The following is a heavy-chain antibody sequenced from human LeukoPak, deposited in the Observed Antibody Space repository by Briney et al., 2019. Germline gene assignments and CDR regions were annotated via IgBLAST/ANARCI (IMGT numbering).Heavy chain of an antibody. V-gene: IGHV3-21*01. Sequence: GGSLRLSCAASGFTFSSYSMNWVRQAPGKGLEWVSSISSSSSYIYYADSVKGRFTISRDNAKNSLYLQMNSLRAEGTAVYYCARDAGSTGFDPWGQGTLVTVSS. CDR3: ARDAGSTGFDP. CDR1: GFTFSSYS. J-gene: IGHJ5*02. CDR2: ISSSSSYI. D-gene: IGHD2-2*01.